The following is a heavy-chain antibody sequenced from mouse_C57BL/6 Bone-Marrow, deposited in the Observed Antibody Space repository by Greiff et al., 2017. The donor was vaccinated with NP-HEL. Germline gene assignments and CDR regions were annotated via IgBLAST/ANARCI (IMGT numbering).Heavy chain of an antibody. Sequence: EVQVVESGPGLVKPSQSLSLTCSVTGYSITSGYYWNWIRQFPGNKLEWMGYISYDGSNNYNPSLKNRISITRDTSKNQFFLKLNSVTTEDTATYYCARGGLLWSYAMDYWGQGTSVTVSS. CDR3: ARGGLLWSYAMDY. D-gene: IGHD1-1*02. CDR1: GYSITSGYY. J-gene: IGHJ4*01. CDR2: ISYDGSN. V-gene: IGHV3-6*01.